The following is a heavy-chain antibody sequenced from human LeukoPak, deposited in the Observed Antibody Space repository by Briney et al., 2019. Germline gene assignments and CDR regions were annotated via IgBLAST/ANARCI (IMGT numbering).Heavy chain of an antibody. V-gene: IGHV4-34*01. Sequence: GSLRLSRAASGFTFSSYSMNWVRQAPGKGLEWIGEINHSGSTNYNPSLKSRVTISVDTSKNQFSLKLSSVTAADTAVYYCARVVRLRFFRANWYFDLWGRGTLVTVSS. CDR1: GFTFSSYS. CDR2: INHSGST. J-gene: IGHJ2*01. CDR3: ARVVRLRFFRANWYFDL. D-gene: IGHD3-3*01.